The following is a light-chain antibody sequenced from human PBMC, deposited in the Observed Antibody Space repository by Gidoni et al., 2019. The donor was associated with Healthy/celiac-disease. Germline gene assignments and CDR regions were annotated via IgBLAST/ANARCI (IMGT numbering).Light chain of an antibody. CDR1: QSISSY. Sequence: DIQMTQSPSSLSASVGDRVTITCRAGQSISSYLNWYQQKPGKAPKLLIYAASSLQSGVPSRFSGSGSGTDFTITISSLQPEEFATYYCQQSYITPPYTFGQGTKLEIK. V-gene: IGKV1-39*01. J-gene: IGKJ2*01. CDR2: AAS. CDR3: QQSYITPPYT.